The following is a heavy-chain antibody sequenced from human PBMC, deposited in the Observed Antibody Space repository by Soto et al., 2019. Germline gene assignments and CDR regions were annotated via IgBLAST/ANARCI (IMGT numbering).Heavy chain of an antibody. CDR3: ARGELWFGELLSLNY. V-gene: IGHV4-34*01. CDR2: INHSGST. J-gene: IGHJ4*02. CDR1: GGSFSGYY. D-gene: IGHD3-10*01. Sequence: QVQLQQWGAGLLKPSETLSLTCAVYGGSFSGYYWSWIRQPPGKGLEWIGEINHSGSTNYNPSLKSRVTISVDTSKNQFSLKLSSVTAADTAVYYSARGELWFGELLSLNYWGQGTLVTVSS.